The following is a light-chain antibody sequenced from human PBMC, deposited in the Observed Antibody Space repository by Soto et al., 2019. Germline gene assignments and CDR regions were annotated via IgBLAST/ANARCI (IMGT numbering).Light chain of an antibody. Sequence: EIVMTQSPATLSVSPGERATLSCRASQSVSGNLAWYQQKPGQAPRPLIYAASTRATGIPARFSGSGSGTAFTLTISSLQSEDFAVYYCQQYNNWPPITFGPGTKVDIK. CDR2: AAS. CDR1: QSVSGN. V-gene: IGKV3-15*01. J-gene: IGKJ3*01. CDR3: QQYNNWPPIT.